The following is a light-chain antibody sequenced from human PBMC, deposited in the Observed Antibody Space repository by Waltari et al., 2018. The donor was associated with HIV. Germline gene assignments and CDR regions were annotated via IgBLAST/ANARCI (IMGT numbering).Light chain of an antibody. CDR1: KLGDKY. CDR3: QAWDSSTAI. Sequence: SYELTQPPSVSVSPGQTASITCSGDKLGDKYACWYQQKPGQYPVLVIYQDSKRPSGIPEGFSGSKSGNTATLTISGTQAREEADYYCQAWDSSTAIFGGGTKLTVL. V-gene: IGLV3-1*01. J-gene: IGLJ2*01. CDR2: QDS.